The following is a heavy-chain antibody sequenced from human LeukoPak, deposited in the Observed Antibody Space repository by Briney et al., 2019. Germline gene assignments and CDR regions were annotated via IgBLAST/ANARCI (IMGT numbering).Heavy chain of an antibody. CDR3: ARDIGAAAVRIYYYYYMDV. D-gene: IGHD6-13*01. V-gene: IGHV1-2*02. CDR2: INPNSGGT. Sequence: ASVNVSCKASGYTFTGYYMHWVRQAPGQGLEWMGWINPNSGGTNYAQKFQCSVTITRDTSISPAYMELSRLRSDDTAVYYCARDIGAAAVRIYYYYYMDVWGKGTTVTVSS. CDR1: GYTFTGYY. J-gene: IGHJ6*03.